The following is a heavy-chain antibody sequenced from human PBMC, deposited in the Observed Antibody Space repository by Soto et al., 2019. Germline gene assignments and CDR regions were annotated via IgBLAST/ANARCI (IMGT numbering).Heavy chain of an antibody. CDR2: IKQDGSEK. J-gene: IGHJ4*02. CDR3: ARDSFYSDSYGAFFDY. Sequence: GGSLRLSCAASGFTFSSYWMSWVRQAPGKGLEWVANIKQDGSEKYYVDSVKGRFTISRDNAKNSLYLQMNSLRAEDTAVYYCARDSFYSDSYGAFFDYWGQGTLVTVSS. CDR1: GFTFSSYW. D-gene: IGHD5-18*01. V-gene: IGHV3-7*05.